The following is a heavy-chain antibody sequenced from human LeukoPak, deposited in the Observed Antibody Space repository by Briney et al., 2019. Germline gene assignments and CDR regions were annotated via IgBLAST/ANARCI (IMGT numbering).Heavy chain of an antibody. CDR2: IGTAGDT. CDR1: GFTFSSYD. Sequence: GGSLRLSCAASGFTFSSYDMHWVRQATGKGLEWVSAIGTAGDTYYPGSVKGRFTISRENAKNSLYLQMSSLRAGDTAVYYCARFRIAAAGYGMDVWGQGTTVTVSS. CDR3: ARFRIAAAGYGMDV. V-gene: IGHV3-13*01. J-gene: IGHJ6*02. D-gene: IGHD6-13*01.